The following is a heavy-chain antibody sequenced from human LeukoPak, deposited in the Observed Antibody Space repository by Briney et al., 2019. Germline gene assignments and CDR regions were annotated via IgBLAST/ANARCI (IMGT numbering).Heavy chain of an antibody. Sequence: VASVKVSCKASGYTFTGYYMHWVRQAPGQGLEWMGWINPNSDGTNYAQKFQGRVTMTRDTSISTAYMELSRLRSDDTAVYYCARGVLLWFGESSPPDNWFDPWGQGTLVTVSS. D-gene: IGHD3-10*01. CDR3: ARGVLLWFGESSPPDNWFDP. CDR1: GYTFTGYY. V-gene: IGHV1-2*02. J-gene: IGHJ5*02. CDR2: INPNSDGT.